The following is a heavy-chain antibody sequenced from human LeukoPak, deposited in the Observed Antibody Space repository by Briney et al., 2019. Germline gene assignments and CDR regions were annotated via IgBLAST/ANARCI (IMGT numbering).Heavy chain of an antibody. Sequence: TLSLTCTVSGGSISSGGYYWSWIRQPPGKGLEWIGYIYHSGSTYYNPSLKSRVTISVDRSKNQFSLKLSSVTAADTAVYYCARILAAQGYYFDYWGQGTLVTVSS. J-gene: IGHJ4*02. CDR3: ARILAAQGYYFDY. CDR2: IYHSGST. CDR1: GGSISSGGYY. D-gene: IGHD6-6*01. V-gene: IGHV4-30-2*01.